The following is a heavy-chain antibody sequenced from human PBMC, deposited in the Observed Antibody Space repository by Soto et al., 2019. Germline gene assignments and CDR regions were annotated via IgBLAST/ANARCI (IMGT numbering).Heavy chain of an antibody. CDR1: GLTFSSYW. D-gene: IGHD6-13*01. Sequence: GGSLRLSCAASGLTFSSYWMSWVRQAPGKGLEWVANIKQDGSEKYYVDSVKGRFTISRDNAKNSLYLQMNSLRAEDTAVYYCARYNPGIEAFDIWGQGTMVTVSS. CDR2: IKQDGSEK. J-gene: IGHJ3*02. CDR3: ARYNPGIEAFDI. V-gene: IGHV3-7*01.